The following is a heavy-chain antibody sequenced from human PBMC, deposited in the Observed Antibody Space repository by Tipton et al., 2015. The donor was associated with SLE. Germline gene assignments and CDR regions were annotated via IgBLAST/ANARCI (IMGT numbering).Heavy chain of an antibody. Sequence: TLSLTCTVSGASISSYYWSWIRQPPGKGLEWIGYIYYSGNTNYNPSLKNRVTISVDTSKTQFSLKLSSVTAADTAVYYCASLPEHYFYYMDVWGKGTTVTVSS. CDR3: ASLPEHYFYYMDV. CDR2: IYYSGNT. V-gene: IGHV4-59*01. J-gene: IGHJ6*03. CDR1: GASISSYY.